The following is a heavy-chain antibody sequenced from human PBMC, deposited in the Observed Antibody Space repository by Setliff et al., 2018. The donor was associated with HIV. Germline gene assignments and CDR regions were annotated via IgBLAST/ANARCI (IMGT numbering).Heavy chain of an antibody. J-gene: IGHJ4*02. CDR2: VIPIFGAA. CDR1: GYTFTDYY. V-gene: IGHV1-69*05. D-gene: IGHD6-19*01. Sequence: SVKVSCKASGYTFTDYYIHWVRQAPGQGLEWMGGVIPIFGAANYAQKFQARVTITTDESTNTAYMELSRLRSDDTALYYCARTLYSSFSSFDYWGQGTLVTVSS. CDR3: ARTLYSSFSSFDY.